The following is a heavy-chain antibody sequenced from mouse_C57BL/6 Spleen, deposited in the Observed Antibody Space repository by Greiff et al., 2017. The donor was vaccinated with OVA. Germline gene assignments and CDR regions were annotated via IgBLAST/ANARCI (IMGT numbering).Heavy chain of an antibody. CDR3: ARKGERRRGEYYAMDY. V-gene: IGHV1-22*01. CDR1: GYTFTDYN. Sequence: EVQLQQSGPELVKPGASVKMSCKASGYTFTDYNMHWVKQSHGKSLEWIGYINPNNGGTSYNQKFKGKATLTVNKSSSTAYMELRSLTSEDSAVYYCARKGERRRGEYYAMDYWGQGTSVTVSS. CDR2: INPNNGGT. D-gene: IGHD2-12*01. J-gene: IGHJ4*01.